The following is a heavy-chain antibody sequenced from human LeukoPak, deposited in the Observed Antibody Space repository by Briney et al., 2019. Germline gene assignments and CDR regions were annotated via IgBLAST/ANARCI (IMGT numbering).Heavy chain of an antibody. Sequence: GGSLRLSCAASGFTFSSDGMDWVRQAPGKGEEWGAVVRYDGSNKYYADSVKGRFTISRDNSKNTLYLQMNSLRAEDTAVYYCAKGPYYDSSGYYWGVLDYWGQGTLVTVSS. J-gene: IGHJ4*02. V-gene: IGHV3-30*02. CDR1: GFTFSSDG. CDR3: AKGPYYDSSGYYWGVLDY. CDR2: VRYDGSNK. D-gene: IGHD3-22*01.